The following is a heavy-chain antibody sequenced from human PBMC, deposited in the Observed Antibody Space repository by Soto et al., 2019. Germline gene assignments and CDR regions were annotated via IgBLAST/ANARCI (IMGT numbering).Heavy chain of an antibody. D-gene: IGHD4-4*01. CDR3: ARVAQPERDYSNSPRLGGGEYYYYYGMDV. V-gene: IGHV1-18*01. J-gene: IGHJ6*02. CDR2: ISAYNGNT. CDR1: GYTFTSYG. Sequence: ASVKVSCKASGYTFTSYGISWVRQAPGQGLEWMGWISAYNGNTNYAQKLQGRVTMTTDTSTSTAYMELRSLRSDDTAVYYCARVAQPERDYSNSPRLGGGEYYYYYGMDVWGQGTTVTVSS.